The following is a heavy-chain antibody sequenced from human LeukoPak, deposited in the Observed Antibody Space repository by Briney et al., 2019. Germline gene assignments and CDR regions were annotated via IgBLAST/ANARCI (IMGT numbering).Heavy chain of an antibody. Sequence: SETLSLTCTVSGGSISSSSYYWGWIRQPPGKGLEWIGSIYYSGSTYYNPSLKSRVTISVDTSKNQFSLKLSSVTAADTAAYYCARRTEYPLYYMDVWGKGTTVTVSS. CDR1: GGSISSSSYY. J-gene: IGHJ6*03. CDR2: IYYSGST. V-gene: IGHV4-39*07. CDR3: ARRTEYPLYYMDV. D-gene: IGHD2-2*01.